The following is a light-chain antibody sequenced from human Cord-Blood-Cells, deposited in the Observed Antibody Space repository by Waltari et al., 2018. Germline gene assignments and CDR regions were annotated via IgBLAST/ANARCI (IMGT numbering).Light chain of an antibody. Sequence: DIVMTQSPDSLAVSLGERATINCKSSQSVLYRANNKNYLAWYQQKPGQPPKLLIYWASTRESGVPDRVSGSGSVTDFTLTISSLQAEDVAVYYCQQYYSTPWTFGQGTKVEIK. CDR2: WAS. CDR3: QQYYSTPWT. J-gene: IGKJ1*01. CDR1: QSVLYRANNKNY. V-gene: IGKV4-1*01.